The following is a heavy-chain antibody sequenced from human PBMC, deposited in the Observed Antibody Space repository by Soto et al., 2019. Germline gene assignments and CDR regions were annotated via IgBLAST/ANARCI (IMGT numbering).Heavy chain of an antibody. Sequence: QVQLVESGGGVVQPGRSLRLSCAASGFTFSSYGMHWVRQAPSKGLEWVAVIYYDGSNKYYADSVKGRFTISRDNSKNTLYLQMNSLRAEDTAVFYCARSQYSSSWYPFDYWGQGTLVTVSS. J-gene: IGHJ4*02. CDR2: IYYDGSNK. D-gene: IGHD6-13*01. CDR3: ARSQYSSSWYPFDY. CDR1: GFTFSSYG. V-gene: IGHV3-33*01.